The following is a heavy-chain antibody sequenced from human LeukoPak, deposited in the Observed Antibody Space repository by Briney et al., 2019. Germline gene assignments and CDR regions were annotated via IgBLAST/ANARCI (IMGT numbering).Heavy chain of an antibody. CDR2: FDPEDGET. CDR3: ATDTTSAGGPYYYGMDV. Sequence: GASVNVSCKVSGYTLTELSMHWVRQAPGKGLEWMGGFDPEDGETIYAQKFQGRVTMTEDTSTDTAYMELSSLRSEDTAVYYCATDTTSAGGPYYYGMDVWGQGTTVTVSS. J-gene: IGHJ6*02. V-gene: IGHV1-24*01. D-gene: IGHD1-1*01. CDR1: GYTLTELS.